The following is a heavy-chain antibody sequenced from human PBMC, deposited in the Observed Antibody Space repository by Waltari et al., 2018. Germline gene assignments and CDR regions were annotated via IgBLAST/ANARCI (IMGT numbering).Heavy chain of an antibody. CDR3: ASRLAARRGYYYYYYYMDV. CDR2: INHSGST. CDR1: GGSFSGYY. D-gene: IGHD6-6*01. J-gene: IGHJ6*03. V-gene: IGHV4-34*01. Sequence: QVQLQQWGAGLLKPSETLSLTCAVYGGSFSGYYWSWIRQPPGKGLEWIGEINHSGSTNYNPSLKSRVTISVDTSKNQFSLKLSSVTAADTAVYYCASRLAARRGYYYYYYYMDVWGKGTTVTVSS.